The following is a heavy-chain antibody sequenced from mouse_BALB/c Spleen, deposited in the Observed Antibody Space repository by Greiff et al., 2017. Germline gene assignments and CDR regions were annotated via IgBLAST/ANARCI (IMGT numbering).Heavy chain of an antibody. V-gene: IGHV5-12-2*01. J-gene: IGHJ1*01. Sequence: GESGGGLVQPGGSLKLSCAASGFTFSSYTMSWVRQTPEKRLEWVAYISNGGGSTYYPDTVKGRFTISRDNAKNTLYLQMSSLKSEDTAMYYCARRDGSPSYWYCDVWGAGTTVTVST. CDR3: ARRDGSPSYWYCDV. CDR2: ISNGGGST. D-gene: IGHD1-1*01. CDR1: GFTFSSYT.